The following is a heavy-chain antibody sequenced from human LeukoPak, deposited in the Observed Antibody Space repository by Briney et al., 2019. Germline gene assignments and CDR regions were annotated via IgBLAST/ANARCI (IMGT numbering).Heavy chain of an antibody. CDR3: ARSRGYSYGFDY. V-gene: IGHV4-4*07. CDR2: IYISGST. J-gene: IGHJ4*02. CDR1: GGSISNYF. D-gene: IGHD5-18*01. Sequence: SETLSLTCTVSGGSISNYFWSWIRQPAAKGLEWIGRIYISGSTNYNPSLRSRVTMSVDTSKNQFSLKLTSVTAADTAVYYCARSRGYSYGFDYWGQGTLVTVSS.